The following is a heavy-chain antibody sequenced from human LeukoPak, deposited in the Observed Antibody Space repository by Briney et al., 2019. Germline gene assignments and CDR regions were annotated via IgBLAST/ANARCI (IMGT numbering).Heavy chain of an antibody. J-gene: IGHJ4*02. Sequence: SVKVSCKASGGTFSSYAISWVRQAPGQGLEWMGGIIPIFGTANYAQKFQGRVTITADESTSTAYMELSSLRSEDTAVYYCARDGTGEGYCSGGSCYPGVFDYWGQGTLVTVSS. CDR2: IIPIFGTA. V-gene: IGHV1-69*01. D-gene: IGHD2-15*01. CDR3: ARDGTGEGYCSGGSCYPGVFDY. CDR1: GGTFSSYA.